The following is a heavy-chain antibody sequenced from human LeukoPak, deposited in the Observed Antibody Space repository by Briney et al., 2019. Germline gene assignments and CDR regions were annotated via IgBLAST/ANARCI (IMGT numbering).Heavy chain of an antibody. CDR3: ARYRPYCSSTSCYTYYFDY. J-gene: IGHJ4*02. V-gene: IGHV4-59*08. CDR1: GGSISSYY. Sequence: PSETLSLTCTVSGGSISSYYWSWIRQPPGKGLEWIGYIYYSGSTNYNPSLKSRVTISVDTSKNQFSLKLSSVTAADTAVYYCARYRPYCSSTSCYTYYFDYWGQRTLVTVSS. D-gene: IGHD2-2*02. CDR2: IYYSGST.